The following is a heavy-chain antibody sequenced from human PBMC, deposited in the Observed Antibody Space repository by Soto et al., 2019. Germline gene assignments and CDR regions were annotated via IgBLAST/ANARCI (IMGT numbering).Heavy chain of an antibody. CDR2: LSPSGVST. CDR1: RCTCTSYH. V-gene: IGHV1-46*01. D-gene: IGHD3-3*01. Sequence: GAGVPVSCQESRCTCTSYHMHCLRQAPAQVLEGMGILSPSGVSTHYAQKFQCRVTMTRDTSTSTVYMELSSLRSEETAVYYCAIRDFWSAYWCPYYYGMDVWGQGNTVTVSS. CDR3: AIRDFWSAYWCPYYYGMDV. J-gene: IGHJ6*02.